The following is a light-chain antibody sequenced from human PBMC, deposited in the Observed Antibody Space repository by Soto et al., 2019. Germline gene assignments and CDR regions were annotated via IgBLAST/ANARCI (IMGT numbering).Light chain of an antibody. J-gene: IGKJ4*01. V-gene: IGKV1-39*01. Sequence: EIQTTQSPSSLYADVGDRVTITCRASQSLSDYLNWYQQKPGKAPHLLIHGASTLQSGVPSRFSGGGSGTEFTLPIISLQPEDFATYYCQQSYDVRLSFGGGTKV. CDR2: GAS. CDR1: QSLSDY. CDR3: QQSYDVRLS.